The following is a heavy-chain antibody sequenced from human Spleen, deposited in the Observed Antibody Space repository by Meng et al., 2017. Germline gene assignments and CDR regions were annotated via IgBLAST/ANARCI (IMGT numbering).Heavy chain of an antibody. J-gene: IGHJ4*02. CDR1: GFVFSGPA. CDR2: IRSKANSHAT. Sequence: GESLMISCAASGFVFSGPALHWVRQASGKGLEWVGRIRSKANSHATAYAASVKGRFTISRDDSKNTAFLQMNSLKTEDTAVYYCTRLGDTVGYWGQGTLVTVSS. V-gene: IGHV3-73*01. CDR3: TRLGDTVGY. D-gene: IGHD3-16*01.